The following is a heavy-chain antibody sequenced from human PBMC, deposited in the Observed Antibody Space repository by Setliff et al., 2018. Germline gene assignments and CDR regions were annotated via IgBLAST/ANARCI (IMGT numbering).Heavy chain of an antibody. CDR3: MRLVRFCSRTVCQRTSGDEA. Sequence: ASVKVSCKASGYTFSNFIITWVRQAPGQGLEWVGWISPYTGKTYYGQKFQGRISMTTDTSTGTAYMEMRGLRSDDTAVYYCMRLVRFCSRTVCQRTSGDEAWGQGTLVTVSS. D-gene: IGHD3-3*01. CDR1: GYTFSNFI. CDR2: ISPYTGKT. V-gene: IGHV1-18*04. J-gene: IGHJ5*01.